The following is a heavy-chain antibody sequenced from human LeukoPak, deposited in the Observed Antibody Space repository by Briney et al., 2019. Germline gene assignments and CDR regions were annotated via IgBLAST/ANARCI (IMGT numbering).Heavy chain of an antibody. V-gene: IGHV3-74*01. J-gene: IGHJ5*02. D-gene: IGHD2-15*01. Sequence: PGGSLTLSCAASGFSFSNYGMHWVRQAPGKGLVWVSRVNSDGRFTNYADSVKGRFTISRDNAKNTLYLQMSSLRAEDTAVYYCARDSPRGYYSGVSCYAWFDPWGQGTLVTVSS. CDR3: ARDSPRGYYSGVSCYAWFDP. CDR1: GFSFSNYG. CDR2: VNSDGRFT.